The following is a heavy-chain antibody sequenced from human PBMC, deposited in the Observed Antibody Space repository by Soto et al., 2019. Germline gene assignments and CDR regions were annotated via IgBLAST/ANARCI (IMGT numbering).Heavy chain of an antibody. CDR2: ISGNGRGT. V-gene: IGHV3-23*01. CDR3: VKERSYDRSNYDHFDY. Sequence: PGGSLRLSCATSGFSFSTYPMSWVRQAPGKGLEWVTAISGNGRGTSYADSVKGRFTILRDNSKNTLYLQMNSLRAEDTAVYYCVKERSYDRSNYDHFDYWGQGTLVTVSS. CDR1: GFSFSTYP. J-gene: IGHJ4*02. D-gene: IGHD3-22*01.